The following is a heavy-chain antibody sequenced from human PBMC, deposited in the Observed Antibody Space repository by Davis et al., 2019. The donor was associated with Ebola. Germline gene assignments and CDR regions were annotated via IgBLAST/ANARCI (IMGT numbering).Heavy chain of an antibody. CDR3: ARSAFGVVTQADYGMDV. J-gene: IGHJ6*02. V-gene: IGHV1-8*01. CDR1: GYTLPSYD. CDR2: MNPNRGNT. D-gene: IGHD3-3*01. Sequence: SVPVSRLASGYTLPSYDINLLRQATRQRLEWMGWMNPNRGNTGYAQKLQGRVTMTTVTSTSTAYMELRSLRSDDTAVYYCARSAFGVVTQADYGMDVWGQGTTVTVSS.